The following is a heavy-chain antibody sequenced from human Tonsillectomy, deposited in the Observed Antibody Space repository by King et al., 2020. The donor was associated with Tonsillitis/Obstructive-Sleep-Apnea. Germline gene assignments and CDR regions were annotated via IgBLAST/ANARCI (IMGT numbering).Heavy chain of an antibody. V-gene: IGHV1-2*06. D-gene: IGHD3-3*01. J-gene: IGHJ4*02. CDR3: ARGNYNFWSGHFDS. Sequence: QLVQSGAEVKKPGASVKVSCQASGDTFTGYYMHWVRQAPGQGLKWLGRININNGDTKYSQMLQGRVTLTRDTSITTSYMELSSLKPDDTAVYYCARGNYNFWSGHFDSWGQGTLVTVSS. CDR2: ININNGDT. CDR1: GDTFTGYY.